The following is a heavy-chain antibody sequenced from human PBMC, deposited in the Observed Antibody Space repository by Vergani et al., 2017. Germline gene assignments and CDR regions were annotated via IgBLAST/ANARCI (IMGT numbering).Heavy chain of an antibody. CDR2: ISWNSGSI. J-gene: IGHJ6*03. CDR1: GFTFDDYA. V-gene: IGHV3-9*01. D-gene: IGHD3-10*01. Sequence: EVQLVESGGGLVQPGRSLRLSCAASGFTFDDYAMHWVRQAPGKGLEWVSGISWNSGSIGYADSVKGRFTISRDNAKNSLYLQMNSLRAEDTALYYWAKVSGPYGSGSYYMGGGYYMDVWGKGTTVTVSS. CDR3: AKVSGPYGSGSYYMGGGYYMDV.